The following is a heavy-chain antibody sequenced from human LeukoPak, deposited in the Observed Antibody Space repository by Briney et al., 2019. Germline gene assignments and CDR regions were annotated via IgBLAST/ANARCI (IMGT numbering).Heavy chain of an antibody. CDR2: INPNSGGT. Sequence: ASVKVSCKASGYTFTGYYMHWVRQAPGQGLEWMGWINPNSGGTNYAQKFQGRVTMTRDTSISTAYMELSRLRSDDTAVYYCARGAYSSSLNWFDPWGQGTLSPSPQ. J-gene: IGHJ5*02. CDR1: GYTFTGYY. CDR3: ARGAYSSSLNWFDP. D-gene: IGHD6-13*01. V-gene: IGHV1-2*02.